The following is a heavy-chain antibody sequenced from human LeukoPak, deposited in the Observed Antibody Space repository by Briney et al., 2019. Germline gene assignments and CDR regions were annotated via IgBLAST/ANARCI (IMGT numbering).Heavy chain of an antibody. V-gene: IGHV4-39*07. CDR1: GGSISSSSYY. CDR3: ARSLPFLEWLLDYYYYMDV. CDR2: IYTSGST. D-gene: IGHD3-3*02. J-gene: IGHJ6*03. Sequence: PSETLSLTCTVSGGSISSSSYYWGWIRQPPGKGLEWIGRIYTSGSTNYNPSLKSRVTMSVDTSKNQFSLKLSSVTAADTAVYYCARSLPFLEWLLDYYYYMDVWGKGTTVTVSS.